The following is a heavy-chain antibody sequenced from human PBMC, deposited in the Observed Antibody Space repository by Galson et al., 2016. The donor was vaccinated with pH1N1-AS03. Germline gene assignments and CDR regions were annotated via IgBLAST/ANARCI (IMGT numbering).Heavy chain of an antibody. Sequence: SLRLSCAASGFTVSRNDMHWVRQATGKGLEWVSIIAAAGPTHYADSVKGRFTISREIPQNSLYLQMDSLRADDTAVYYCAVWGYTSGTHGLDVWGKGTTVTVSS. CDR3: AVWGYTSGTHGLDV. J-gene: IGHJ6*04. V-gene: IGHV3-13*01. CDR1: GFTVSRND. CDR2: IAAAGPT. D-gene: IGHD5-12*01.